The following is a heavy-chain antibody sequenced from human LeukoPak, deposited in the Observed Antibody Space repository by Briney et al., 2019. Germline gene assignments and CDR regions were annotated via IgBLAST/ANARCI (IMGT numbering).Heavy chain of an antibody. CDR3: ARDDYDFWSGYRVAGAFDI. J-gene: IGHJ3*02. V-gene: IGHV3-48*02. Sequence: GGSLRLSCAASGFTFSSYSMNWVRQAPGKGLEWVSYISSSSSTIYYADSVKGRFTISRDNAKNSLYLQMNSLRDEDTAVYYCARDDYDFWSGYRVAGAFDIWGQGTMVTVSS. CDR2: ISSSSSTI. CDR1: GFTFSSYS. D-gene: IGHD3-3*01.